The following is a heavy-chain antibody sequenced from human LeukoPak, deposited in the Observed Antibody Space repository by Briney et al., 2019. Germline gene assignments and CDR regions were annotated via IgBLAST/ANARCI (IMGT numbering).Heavy chain of an antibody. CDR1: GGSISSYY. CDR2: IYYSGST. V-gene: IGHV4-59*08. Sequence: SETLSLTCTVSGGSISSYYWSWIRQPPGKGLEWIGYIYYSGSTNYNPSLKSRVTISVDTSKNQFSLKLSSVTAADTAVYYCARHAVAGTFGRSYYYYGMDVWGQGTAVTVSS. J-gene: IGHJ6*02. D-gene: IGHD6-19*01. CDR3: ARHAVAGTFGRSYYYYGMDV.